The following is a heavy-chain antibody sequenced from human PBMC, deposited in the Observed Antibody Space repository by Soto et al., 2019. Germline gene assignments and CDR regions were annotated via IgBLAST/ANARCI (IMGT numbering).Heavy chain of an antibody. CDR1: GFTFSSYA. D-gene: IGHD3-3*01. CDR2: ISGSGGST. V-gene: IGHV3-23*01. Sequence: GGSLRLSCAASGFTFSSYAMSWVRQAPGKGLEWVSAISGSGGSTYYADSVEGRFTISRDNSKNTLYLQMNSLRAEDTAVYYCAKQHAWSGYYNWFDPWGQGTLVTVSS. J-gene: IGHJ5*02. CDR3: AKQHAWSGYYNWFDP.